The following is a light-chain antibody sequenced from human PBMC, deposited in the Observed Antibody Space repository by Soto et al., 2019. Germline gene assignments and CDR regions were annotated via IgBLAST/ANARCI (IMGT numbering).Light chain of an antibody. V-gene: IGLV2-14*01. CDR1: NSDVGHSNY. CDR2: AAS. CDR3: SSYTSIDTVI. J-gene: IGLJ2*01. Sequence: QSALTQPASVSGAPGQSITISCTGSNSDVGHSNYVSWYQQSPRKAPKLVIYAASLRPSGVSDRFSASKSGNTASLTISGLQAEDEADYYCSSYTSIDTVIFGGGTKLTVL.